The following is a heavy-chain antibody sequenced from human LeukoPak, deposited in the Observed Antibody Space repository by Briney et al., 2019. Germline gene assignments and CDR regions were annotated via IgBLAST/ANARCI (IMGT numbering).Heavy chain of an antibody. CDR2: INPSIGST. J-gene: IGHJ4*02. V-gene: IGHV1-2*02. CDR1: GYTFTGYY. CDR3: ARESYRKGTIFGVAPDY. D-gene: IGHD3-3*01. Sequence: GASVKVSCKTSGYTFTGYYIHWARQAPGQGLEWMGWINPSIGSTIYAQKFQGRVTMTRHTSIKTAFMELRRLTSGDTAVYYCARESYRKGTIFGVAPDYWGQGTLVTVSS.